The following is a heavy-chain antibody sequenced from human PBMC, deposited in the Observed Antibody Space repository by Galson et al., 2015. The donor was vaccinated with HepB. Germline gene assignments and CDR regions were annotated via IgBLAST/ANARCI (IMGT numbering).Heavy chain of an antibody. V-gene: IGHV3-30*04. CDR3: ARDPYSSGWRPGYFDL. J-gene: IGHJ2*01. Sequence: SLRLSCAASGFTFSSYAMHWVRQAPGKGLEWVAVISYDGSNKYYADSVKGRFTISRDNSKNTLYLQMSSLRAEEMAVYYCARDPYSSGWRPGYFDLWGRGTLVTVSS. CDR2: ISYDGSNK. CDR1: GFTFSSYA. D-gene: IGHD6-19*01.